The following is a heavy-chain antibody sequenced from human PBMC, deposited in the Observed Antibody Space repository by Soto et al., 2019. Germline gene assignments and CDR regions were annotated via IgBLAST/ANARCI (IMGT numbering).Heavy chain of an antibody. CDR2: ISPMVGMA. CDR3: AREGYNSGRDHLDI. J-gene: IGHJ3*02. Sequence: QVQLVQSGAEEKKPGSSVRVSCKAPGGTFSSYGISWVRQAPGQGLEWMGGISPMVGMANYAERVQGRVTITADESTSTAHMELRRLTSEDTATYYCAREGYNSGRDHLDIWAQGTMVTVSS. CDR1: GGTFSSYG. V-gene: IGHV1-69*01. D-gene: IGHD6-19*01.